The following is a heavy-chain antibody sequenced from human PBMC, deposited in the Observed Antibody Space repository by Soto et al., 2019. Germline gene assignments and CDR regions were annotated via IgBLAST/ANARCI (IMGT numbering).Heavy chain of an antibody. CDR2: ISTAVGAT. Sequence: GGSLRLSCAVSGFTFSNHAMSWVRQAPGKGLEWVSAISTAVGATYYADSVKGRFTISRDDSNNTLFLQMNSLRAEDTAVYYCAKDRNAAARNFDYWGQGTLVTVSS. CDR1: GFTFSNHA. V-gene: IGHV3-23*01. J-gene: IGHJ4*02. D-gene: IGHD6-13*01. CDR3: AKDRNAAARNFDY.